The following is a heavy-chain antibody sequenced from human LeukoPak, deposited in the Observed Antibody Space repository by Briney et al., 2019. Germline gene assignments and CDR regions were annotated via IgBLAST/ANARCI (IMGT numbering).Heavy chain of an antibody. V-gene: IGHV3-21*06. CDR1: GFSFSSYG. J-gene: IGHJ4*02. D-gene: IGHD6-19*01. CDR3: ARDRVLASQWPEDY. Sequence: PGGSLRLSCAASGFSFSSYGMSWVRQAPGKGLEWVSSISSSSSYIYYADSVKGRFTISRDNAKNSLYLQMNSLRAEDTAVYYCARDRVLASQWPEDYWGQGTLVTVSS. CDR2: ISSSSSYI.